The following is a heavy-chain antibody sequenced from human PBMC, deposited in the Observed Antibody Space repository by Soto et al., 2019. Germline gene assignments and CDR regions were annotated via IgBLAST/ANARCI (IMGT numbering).Heavy chain of an antibody. CDR2: IIPIFGTA. Sequence: QVQLVQSGAEVKKPGSSVKVSCKASGGTFSSYAISWVRQAPGQGLEWMGGIIPIFGTANYAQKFQGRVTITADESTSTAYMELSSLRSEDTAVYYCVRRATAWTRDWYFDYWGQGTLVTVSS. CDR3: VRRATAWTRDWYFDY. CDR1: GGTFSSYA. D-gene: IGHD5-12*01. V-gene: IGHV1-69*01. J-gene: IGHJ4*02.